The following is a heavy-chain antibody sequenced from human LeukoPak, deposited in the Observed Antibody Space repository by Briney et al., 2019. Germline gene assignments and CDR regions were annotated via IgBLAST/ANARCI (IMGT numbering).Heavy chain of an antibody. CDR1: GYTFTGYY. J-gene: IGHJ4*02. CDR3: ARDRGYCSSTNCYYSDY. Sequence: ASVKVSCKASGYTFTGYYMHWVRQAPGQGLEWMGWINPNSGGTNYAQKFQGRVTMTRDTSISTAYMELSRLRSDDTAVYYCARDRGYCSSTNCYYSDYWGQGTLVTVSS. V-gene: IGHV1-2*02. D-gene: IGHD2-2*01. CDR2: INPNSGGT.